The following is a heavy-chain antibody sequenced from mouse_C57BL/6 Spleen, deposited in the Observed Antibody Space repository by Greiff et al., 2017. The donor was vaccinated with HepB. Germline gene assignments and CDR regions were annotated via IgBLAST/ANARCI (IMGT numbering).Heavy chain of an antibody. CDR3: AREGNDYLVAY. Sequence: VQLQQSGAELVKPGASVKISCKASGYAFSSYWMNWVKQRPGKGLEWIGQIYPGDGDTNYNGKFKGKATLTADTSSSTAYRQLSSLTSEDSAVYLCAREGNDYLVAYWGQGTLVTVSA. CDR1: GYAFSSYW. V-gene: IGHV1-80*01. J-gene: IGHJ3*01. CDR2: IYPGDGDT. D-gene: IGHD2-4*01.